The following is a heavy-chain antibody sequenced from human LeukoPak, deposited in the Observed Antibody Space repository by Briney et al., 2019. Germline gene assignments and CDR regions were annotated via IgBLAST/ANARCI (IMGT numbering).Heavy chain of an antibody. Sequence: GGSLRLSCAASGLTISGHWMAWVRQAPGKGLEWVAGIKEDGSEAHYVDSVKGRFTISRDNAKNSLYLQMASLRAEDTATYYCAREWYEYGGDSGGYWGRGTLVTVSS. D-gene: IGHD2-21*02. CDR1: GLTISGHW. J-gene: IGHJ4*02. CDR3: AREWYEYGGDSGGY. CDR2: IKEDGSEA. V-gene: IGHV3-7*01.